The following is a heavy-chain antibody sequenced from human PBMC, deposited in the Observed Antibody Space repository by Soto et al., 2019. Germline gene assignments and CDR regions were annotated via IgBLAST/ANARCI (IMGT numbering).Heavy chain of an antibody. V-gene: IGHV3-30*18. J-gene: IGHJ4*02. CDR1: GFTFSTYG. D-gene: IGHD4-4*01. Sequence: QVQLVESGGGVVQPGRSLRLSCAASGFTFSTYGMHWVRQAPGKGLEWVAFISYDGSNKYYADSVKGRFTISRDNSMNTLYLQMNSLRAEDTAVYYCAKDYTDYTYSFDYWGQGTLVTVSS. CDR3: AKDYTDYTYSFDY. CDR2: ISYDGSNK.